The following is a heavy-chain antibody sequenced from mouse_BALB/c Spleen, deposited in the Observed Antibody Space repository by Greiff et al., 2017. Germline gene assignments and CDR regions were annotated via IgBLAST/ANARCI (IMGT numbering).Heavy chain of an antibody. J-gene: IGHJ1*01. V-gene: IGHV5-6-4*01. CDR1: GFTFSSYT. CDR3: TRDWDDGYIYWYFDV. D-gene: IGHD2-3*01. Sequence: DVQLQESGGGLVKPGGSLKLSCAASGFTFSSYTMSWVRQTPEKRLEWVATISSGGSYTYYPDSVKGRFTISRDNAKNTLYLQMSSLKSEDTAMYYCTRDWDDGYIYWYFDVWGAGTTVTVSS. CDR2: ISSGGSYT.